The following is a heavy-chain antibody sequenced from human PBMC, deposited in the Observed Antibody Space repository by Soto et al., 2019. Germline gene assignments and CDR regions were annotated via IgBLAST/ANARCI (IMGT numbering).Heavy chain of an antibody. CDR2: IYWDDDK. Sequence: QITLKESGPTLVRPTQTLTLTCTFSGFSLTTNGVGVGWIRQPPGKALEWLALIYWDDDKRYSPSLKSRVTSTQDTSKIQVVLTMTHTDPVDTPTYSCAHALVVVAATATLYYYYGMDVWGQGTTVTVSS. CDR1: GFSLTTNGVG. CDR3: AHALVVVAATATLYYYYGMDV. V-gene: IGHV2-5*02. J-gene: IGHJ6*02. D-gene: IGHD2-15*01.